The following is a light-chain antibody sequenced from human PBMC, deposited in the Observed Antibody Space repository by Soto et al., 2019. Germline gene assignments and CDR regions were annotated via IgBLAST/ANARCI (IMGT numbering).Light chain of an antibody. CDR2: EVS. J-gene: IGLJ1*01. CDR3: TSYVGSNNYV. CDR1: SSDVGGYKY. Sequence: QSVLTQPPSASGSPGQSVTISCTGTSSDVGGYKYVSWYQQHPGKAPRLMIYEVSKQPSGVPDRFSGSKSGNTASLTVSGLQAEDGADYYCTSYVGSNNYVFGTGTKVTVL. V-gene: IGLV2-8*01.